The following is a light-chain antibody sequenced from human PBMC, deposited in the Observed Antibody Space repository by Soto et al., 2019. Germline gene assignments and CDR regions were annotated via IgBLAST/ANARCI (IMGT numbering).Light chain of an antibody. V-gene: IGLV1-40*01. CDR3: QSYDSSLSARYV. J-gene: IGLJ1*01. CDR2: GNS. Sequence: QSVLTQPPSVSGAPGQRVTISCTGSSSNIGAGYDVHWYQQLPGTAPKLLIYGNSNRPSGVPDRFSGSKSGTSASPAITGLQAEDEADYYCQSYDSSLSARYVFGTGTKLTVL. CDR1: SSNIGAGYD.